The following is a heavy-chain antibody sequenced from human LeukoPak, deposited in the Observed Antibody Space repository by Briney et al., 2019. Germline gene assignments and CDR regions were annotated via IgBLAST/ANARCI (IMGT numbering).Heavy chain of an antibody. CDR3: VRGTGY. Sequence: PGGSLRLSRSVSGFTFSTYVMHWVRQAPGKGLEYVSAISSNGDNTYYADSVKGRFTISRDNSKNTLYLQMSSLRADDTAVYYCVRGTGYWGQGTLVTVS. V-gene: IGHV3-64D*06. J-gene: IGHJ4*02. CDR2: ISSNGDNT. CDR1: GFTFSTYV.